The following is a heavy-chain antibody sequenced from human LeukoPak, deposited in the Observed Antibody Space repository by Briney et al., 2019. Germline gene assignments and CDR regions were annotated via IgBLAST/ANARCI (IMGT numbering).Heavy chain of an antibody. J-gene: IGHJ4*02. V-gene: IGHV3-30*18. D-gene: IGHD3-22*01. CDR1: GFTFSSDG. Sequence: GGSLRLSCAAAGFTFSSDGMHWVRQAPGKGLEWVAVISYDGSNKYYADSVKGRLTISRDNSKNTLYVQMNSLRAEDTAVYYCAKSDEVYDSSGPFDYWGQGTLVTVSS. CDR2: ISYDGSNK. CDR3: AKSDEVYDSSGPFDY.